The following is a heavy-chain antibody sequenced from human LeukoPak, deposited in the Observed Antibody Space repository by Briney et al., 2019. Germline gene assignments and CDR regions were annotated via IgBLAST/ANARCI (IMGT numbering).Heavy chain of an antibody. D-gene: IGHD5-24*01. J-gene: IGHJ3*02. CDR3: ARGLRWPGAFDI. V-gene: IGHV3-30*03. CDR2: ISYDGSNK. CDR1: GFTFSSYG. Sequence: PGGSLRLSCAASGFTFSSYGMHWVRQAPGKGLEWVAVISYDGSNKYYADSVKGRFTISRDNSKNTLYLQMNSLRAEDTAVYYCARGLRWPGAFDIWGQGTMVTVSS.